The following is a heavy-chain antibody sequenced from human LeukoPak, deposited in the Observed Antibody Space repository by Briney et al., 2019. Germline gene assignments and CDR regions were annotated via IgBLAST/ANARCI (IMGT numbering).Heavy chain of an antibody. CDR3: ARDRQPFGSGSLNWFGP. J-gene: IGHJ5*02. D-gene: IGHD3-10*01. CDR2: ISDTGTYI. Sequence: GGSLRLSCAASGFTFSSYTMNWVRQAPGKGLEWASSISDTGTYIYYADSMKGRITVSRDNAKNSVYLQMNTLRAEDTAVYYCARDRQPFGSGSLNWFGPWGQGTLVTVSS. CDR1: GFTFSSYT. V-gene: IGHV3-21*01.